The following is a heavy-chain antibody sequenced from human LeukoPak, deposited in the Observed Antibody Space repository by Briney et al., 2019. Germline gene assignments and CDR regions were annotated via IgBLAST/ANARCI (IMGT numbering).Heavy chain of an antibody. J-gene: IGHJ4*02. CDR2: ISYDGSNK. CDR1: GFTFSSYA. CDR3: ATLYYYDSSGLDY. V-gene: IGHV3-30-3*01. Sequence: PGGSLRLSCAASGFTFSSYAMHWVRQAPGKGLEWVAVISYDGSNKYYADSVKGRFTISRDNSKNTLYLQMNSLRAEDTAVYYCATLYYYDSSGLDYWGQGTLVTVSS. D-gene: IGHD3-22*01.